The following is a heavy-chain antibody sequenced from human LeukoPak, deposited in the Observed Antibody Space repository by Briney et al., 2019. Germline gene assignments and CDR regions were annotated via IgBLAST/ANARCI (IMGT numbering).Heavy chain of an antibody. J-gene: IGHJ4*02. V-gene: IGHV3-48*01. CDR2: ISSSSSTI. CDR3: AREAYCGGDCYQFDY. Sequence: PGGSLRLSCEVSGFIFSYYGMNWVRQAPGKGLEWVSYISSSSSTIYYADSVKGRFTISRDNAKNSLYLQMNSLRAEDTAVYYCAREAYCGGDCYQFDYWGQGTLVTVSS. CDR1: GFIFSYYG. D-gene: IGHD2-21*01.